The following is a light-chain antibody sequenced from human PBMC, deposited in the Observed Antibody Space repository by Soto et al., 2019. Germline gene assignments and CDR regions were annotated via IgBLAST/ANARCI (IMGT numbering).Light chain of an antibody. CDR2: EVR. V-gene: IGLV2-8*01. CDR3: RSYDGRDKYV. J-gene: IGLJ1*01. Sequence: QSVLTQPPSASGSPGQSVTISCTGTSSDVGGYNYVSWYQQHPGKAPKLIIYEVRERPSGVPDRFSGSKSGNTASLTVSGLQDEDEADYYCRSYDGRDKYVFGTGTKVTVL. CDR1: SSDVGGYNY.